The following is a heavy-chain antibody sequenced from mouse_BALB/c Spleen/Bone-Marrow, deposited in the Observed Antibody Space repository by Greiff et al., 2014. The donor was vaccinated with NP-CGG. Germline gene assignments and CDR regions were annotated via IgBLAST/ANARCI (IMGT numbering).Heavy chain of an antibody. Sequence: QVQLQQSGAELMKPGASVKISCKATGYTFSSYWIEWVKQRPGHGLEWIGEILPGSGSTNYNEKFKGKATFTADTSSNTAYMQLSSLTSEDSAVYYCAREDGLWYFGVWGAGTTVTVSS. D-gene: IGHD1-1*01. CDR1: GYTFSSYW. V-gene: IGHV1-9*01. J-gene: IGHJ1*01. CDR2: ILPGSGST. CDR3: AREDGLWYFGV.